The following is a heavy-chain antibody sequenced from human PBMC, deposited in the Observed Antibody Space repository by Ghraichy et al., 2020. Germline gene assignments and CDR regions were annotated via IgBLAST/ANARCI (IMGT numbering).Heavy chain of an antibody. Sequence: SETLSLTCTVSGGSISSSSYYWGWIRQPPGKGLEWIGSIYYSGSTYYNPSLKSRVTISVDTSKNQFSLKLSSVTAADTAVYYCARDLFPDYDILTGYYPNYGMDVWGQGTTVTVSS. D-gene: IGHD3-9*01. J-gene: IGHJ6*02. CDR3: ARDLFPDYDILTGYYPNYGMDV. CDR1: GGSISSSSYY. V-gene: IGHV4-39*02. CDR2: IYYSGST.